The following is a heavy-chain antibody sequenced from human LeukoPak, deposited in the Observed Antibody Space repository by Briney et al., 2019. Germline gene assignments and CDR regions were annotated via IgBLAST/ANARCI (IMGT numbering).Heavy chain of an antibody. D-gene: IGHD2-8*01. Sequence: GASVKVSCEASGYTFTSYDINWVRQATGQGLEWMGWMNPNSGNTGYAQKFQGRVTMTRNTSISTAYMELSSLRSEDTAVYYCARGDPLMYYYYYGMDVWGQGTTVTVSS. J-gene: IGHJ6*02. CDR2: MNPNSGNT. CDR1: GYTFTSYD. V-gene: IGHV1-8*01. CDR3: ARGDPLMYYYYYGMDV.